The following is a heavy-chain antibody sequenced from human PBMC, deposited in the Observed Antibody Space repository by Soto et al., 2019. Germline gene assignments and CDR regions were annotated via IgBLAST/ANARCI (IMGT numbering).Heavy chain of an antibody. J-gene: IGHJ3*02. CDR3: TTDSYPVYSSGYYYRGRDAFDI. D-gene: IGHD3-22*01. CDR2: FDPEDGET. V-gene: IGHV1-24*01. CDR1: GYTLTELS. Sequence: QVQLVQSGAEVKKPGASVKVSCKVSGYTLTELSMHWVRQAPGKGLEWMGGFDPEDGETIYAQKFQGRVTMTEDTSTDTAYMELSSLRSEDTAVYSCTTDSYPVYSSGYYYRGRDAFDIWGQGTMVTVSS.